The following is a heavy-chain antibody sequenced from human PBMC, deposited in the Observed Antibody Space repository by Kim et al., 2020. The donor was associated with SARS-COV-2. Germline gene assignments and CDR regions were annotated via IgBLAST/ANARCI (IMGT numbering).Heavy chain of an antibody. CDR3: ASLLWFREQSIYGMDV. CDR2: ISSSGSTI. V-gene: IGHV3-11*01. D-gene: IGHD3-10*01. CDR1: GFTFSDYY. Sequence: GGSLRLSCAASGFTFSDYYMSWIRQAPGKGLEWVSYISSSGSTIYYADSVKGRFTISRDNAKNSLYLQMNSLRAEDTAVYYCASLLWFREQSIYGMDVWGQGTTVTVSS. J-gene: IGHJ6*02.